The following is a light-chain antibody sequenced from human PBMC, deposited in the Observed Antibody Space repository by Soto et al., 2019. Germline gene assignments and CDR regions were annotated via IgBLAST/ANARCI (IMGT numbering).Light chain of an antibody. CDR1: SSNIGNNA. Sequence: QPVLTQPPSVSEAPRQRVTISCSGSSSNIGNNAVNWYQQLPRKAPKLLIYYDELLPSGVSDRFSGSKSGTSASLAISGLQSEDEADYYCAAWDDSLKAVVFGGGTKLTVL. J-gene: IGLJ2*01. CDR2: YDE. V-gene: IGLV1-36*01. CDR3: AAWDDSLKAVV.